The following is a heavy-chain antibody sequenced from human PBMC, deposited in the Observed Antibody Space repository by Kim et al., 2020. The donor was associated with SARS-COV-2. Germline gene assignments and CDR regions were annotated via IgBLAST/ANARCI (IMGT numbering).Heavy chain of an antibody. D-gene: IGHD3-3*02. CDR2: FIPVFGVT. CDR3: ARALGISASTYFDL. CDR1: GGTFNTDT. J-gene: IGHJ4*02. V-gene: IGHV1-69*02. Sequence: SVKVSCKASGGTFNTDTISWVRQAPGQGLEWMGRFIPVFGVTKSAQKFQGRFTITADKSTETTFMELTSLTSEDTAIYFCARALGISASTYFDLWGQGTLVTVSS.